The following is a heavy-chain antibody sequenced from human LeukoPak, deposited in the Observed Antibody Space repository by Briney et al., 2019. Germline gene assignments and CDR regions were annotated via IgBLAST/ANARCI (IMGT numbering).Heavy chain of an antibody. CDR1: GFTFSSYA. CDR2: ISSSGSTI. D-gene: IGHD5-12*01. Sequence: GGSLRLSCAASGFTFSSYAMSWVRQAPGKGLEWVSYISSSGSTIYYADSVKGRFTISRDNAKNSLYLQMNSLRAEDTAVYYCARDLGNIVATIPSSFDYWGQGTLVTVSS. J-gene: IGHJ4*02. CDR3: ARDLGNIVATIPSSFDY. V-gene: IGHV3-48*04.